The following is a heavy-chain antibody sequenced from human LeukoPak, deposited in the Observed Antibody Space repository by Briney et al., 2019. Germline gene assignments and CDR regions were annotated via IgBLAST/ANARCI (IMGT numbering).Heavy chain of an antibody. J-gene: IGHJ6*02. CDR1: GFTLSDYH. CDR2: LGNTGDTI. Sequence: PGGSLRLSCAASGFTLSDYHMSWIRQAPGKGLEWVSYLGNTGDTIYYADSVKGRFTISRDNAKNELYLQMNSLRAEDTAVYYCARAEGRVYFYYYGMDVWGQGTSVTVSS. CDR3: ARAEGRVYFYYYGMDV. V-gene: IGHV3-11*01. D-gene: IGHD1-14*01.